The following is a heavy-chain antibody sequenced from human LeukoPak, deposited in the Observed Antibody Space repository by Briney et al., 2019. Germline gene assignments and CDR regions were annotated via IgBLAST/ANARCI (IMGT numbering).Heavy chain of an antibody. CDR3: VYSSSWYGVDY. J-gene: IGHJ4*02. D-gene: IGHD6-13*01. CDR1: GGSFSGYY. CDR2: INHSGST. Sequence: PSETLSLTCAVHGGSFSGYYWSWIRQPPGKGLEWIGEINHSGSTNYNPSLKSRVTISVDTSKNQFSLKLSSVTAADTAVYYCVYSSSWYGVDYWGQGTLVTVSS. V-gene: IGHV4-34*01.